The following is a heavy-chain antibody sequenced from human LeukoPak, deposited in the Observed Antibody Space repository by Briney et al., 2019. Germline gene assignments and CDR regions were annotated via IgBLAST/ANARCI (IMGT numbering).Heavy chain of an antibody. Sequence: SQTLSLTCAISGDSVSSNSVTWNWIRQSPSRGLEWLGRTYYRSKWYNDYAVSVKSRITINADTSKNRFSLQLNSVTPEDTAVYYCTRRRGSGSYYFDYWGQGTLVTVSS. J-gene: IGHJ4*02. D-gene: IGHD3-10*01. V-gene: IGHV6-1*01. CDR3: TRRRGSGSYYFDY. CDR1: GDSVSSNSVT. CDR2: TYYRSKWYN.